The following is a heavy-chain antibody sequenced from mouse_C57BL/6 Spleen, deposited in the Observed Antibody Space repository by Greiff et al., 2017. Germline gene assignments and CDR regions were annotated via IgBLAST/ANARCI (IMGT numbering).Heavy chain of an antibody. CDR2: IYPGNSDT. V-gene: IGHV1-5*01. CDR1: GYTFTSYW. J-gene: IGHJ1*03. D-gene: IGHD1-1*01. CDR3: TRASTVASYWYFDV. Sequence: VHVKQSGTVLARPGASVKMSCKTSGYTFTSYWMHWVKQRPGQGLEWIGAIYPGNSDTSYNQKFKGKAKLTAVTSASTAYMELSSLTNEDSAVYYCTRASTVASYWYFDVWGTGTTVTVSS.